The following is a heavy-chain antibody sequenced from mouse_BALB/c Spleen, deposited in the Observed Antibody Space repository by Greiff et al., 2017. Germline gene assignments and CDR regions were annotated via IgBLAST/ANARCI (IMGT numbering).Heavy chain of an antibody. D-gene: IGHD4-1*01. CDR2: IYPGNSDT. CDR1: GYSFTSYW. CDR3: TRSLGREAMDY. V-gene: IGHV1-5*01. Sequence: EVQLQQSGTVLARPGASVKMSCKASGYSFTSYWMHWVKQRPGQGLEWIGAIYPGNSDTSYNQKFKGKAKLTAVTSASTAYMELSSLTNEDSAVYYCTRSLGREAMDYWGQGTSVTVSS. J-gene: IGHJ4*01.